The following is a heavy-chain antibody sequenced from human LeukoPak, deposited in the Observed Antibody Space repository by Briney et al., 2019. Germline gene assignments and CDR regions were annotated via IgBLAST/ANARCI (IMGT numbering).Heavy chain of an antibody. V-gene: IGHV3-30*02. D-gene: IGHD3-9*01. J-gene: IGHJ4*02. Sequence: PGGSLRLSCAASGFTFSSYGMHWVRQAPGKGLEWVAFIRYDGSNKYYADSVKGRFTISRDNSKNTLYLQMNSLRAEDTAVYYCANQKIFSLVVYFDYWGQGTLVTVSS. CDR2: IRYDGSNK. CDR1: GFTFSSYG. CDR3: ANQKIFSLVVYFDY.